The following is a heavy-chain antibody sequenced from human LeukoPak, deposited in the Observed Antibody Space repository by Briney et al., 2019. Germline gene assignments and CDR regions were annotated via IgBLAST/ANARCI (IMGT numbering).Heavy chain of an antibody. CDR1: GGSISNYY. CDR2: IYNSGTT. D-gene: IGHD1-26*01. Sequence: SETLSLTCSVSGGSISNYYWSWIRQPPGKGLEWIGYIYNSGTTKYNPSLESRVTISVDTSKNQLSLKLSSVTAADTAVYYCARHRGRKVGATKAFDIWGQGTMVTVSS. J-gene: IGHJ3*02. V-gene: IGHV4-59*08. CDR3: ARHRGRKVGATKAFDI.